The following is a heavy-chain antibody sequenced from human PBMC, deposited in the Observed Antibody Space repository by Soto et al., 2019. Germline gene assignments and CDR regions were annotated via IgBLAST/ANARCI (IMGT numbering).Heavy chain of an antibody. J-gene: IGHJ5*02. D-gene: IGHD5-18*01. CDR3: ARAMDAAMASKDNWFDP. Sequence: QVQLVESGGGVVQPGSSLRLSCAASGFTFRSYHMHWVRQAPGKGLEWVASISYDENNKYYTDSVKGRFTISRDNSKNTLYLQMNSLRDEDTAVYYCARAMDAAMASKDNWFDPWGQGTLVTVSS. CDR2: ISYDENNK. V-gene: IGHV3-30-3*01. CDR1: GFTFRSYH.